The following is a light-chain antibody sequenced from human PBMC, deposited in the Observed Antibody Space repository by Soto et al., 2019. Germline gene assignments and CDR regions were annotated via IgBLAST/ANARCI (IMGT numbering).Light chain of an antibody. V-gene: IGLV1-44*01. CDR3: AAWDDSLNGPV. Sequence: HSVLTQPPSASGTPGQRVTISCSGSSSNIGSNSVNWYQQLPGPAPKLLIYSNNQRPSGVPDRFSGSKSGTSASLAISGLQSEDEADYYCAAWDDSLNGPVFGGGTKLTVL. CDR1: SSNIGSNS. J-gene: IGLJ3*02. CDR2: SNN.